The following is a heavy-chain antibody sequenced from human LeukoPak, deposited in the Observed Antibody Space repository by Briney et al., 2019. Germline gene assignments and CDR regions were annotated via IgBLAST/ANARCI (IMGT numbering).Heavy chain of an antibody. CDR3: AKATEPYYDSTQAHFDS. V-gene: IGHV3-9*01. J-gene: IGHJ4*02. D-gene: IGHD3-22*01. Sequence: GRSLRLSCAASGFTFDDYAMYWVRQSPGKGLEGVSGISWNSENIGYADSVKGRFTISRDNAKNSLYLQMNSLRAEDTALYYCAKATEPYYDSTQAHFDSWGQGTLVTVSS. CDR2: ISWNSENI. CDR1: GFTFDDYA.